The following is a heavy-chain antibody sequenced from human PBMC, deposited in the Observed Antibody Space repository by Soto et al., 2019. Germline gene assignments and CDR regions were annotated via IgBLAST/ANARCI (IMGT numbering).Heavy chain of an antibody. Sequence: EVQLLESGGGLVQPGGSLRLSCAASGFTFSSHVMNWVRQAPGKGLEWVAAISGGGGTTFYGESVEGRFTMSRDNSKNTPFLQMNSLRAEDTAVYYCARGPRAPPPHDYGMDVWCQGTTVTVSS. CDR1: GFTFSSHV. J-gene: IGHJ6*02. CDR3: ARGPRAPPPHDYGMDV. V-gene: IGHV3-23*01. CDR2: ISGGGGTT.